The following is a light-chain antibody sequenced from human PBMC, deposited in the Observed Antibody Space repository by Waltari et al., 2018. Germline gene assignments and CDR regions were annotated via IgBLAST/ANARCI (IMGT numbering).Light chain of an antibody. V-gene: IGLV1-44*01. CDR1: SSNIGSNT. Sequence: QSVLTQPPSASGTPGQRVTISCSGSSSNIGSNTVNWYQQLPGTAPKLLIYSNIQRPSGVPDRFSGPKSGTSASLAISVLQSEDEADYYCAAWDDSPNGYVFGTGTKVTVL. J-gene: IGLJ1*01. CDR3: AAWDDSPNGYV. CDR2: SNI.